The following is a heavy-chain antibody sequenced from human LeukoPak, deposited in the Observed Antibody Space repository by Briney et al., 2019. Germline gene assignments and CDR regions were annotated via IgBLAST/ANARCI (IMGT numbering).Heavy chain of an antibody. V-gene: IGHV4-38-2*02. J-gene: IGHJ4*02. D-gene: IGHD3-22*01. Sequence: SETLSLTCTVSCYSISSGYYWGWIRQPPGKGLEWIGSIYHSGSTYYNPSLKSRVTISVDTSKNQFSLKLSSVTAADTAVYYCASWGYYYDSSGYLDYWGQGTLVTVSS. CDR3: ASWGYYYDSSGYLDY. CDR1: CYSISSGYY. CDR2: IYHSGST.